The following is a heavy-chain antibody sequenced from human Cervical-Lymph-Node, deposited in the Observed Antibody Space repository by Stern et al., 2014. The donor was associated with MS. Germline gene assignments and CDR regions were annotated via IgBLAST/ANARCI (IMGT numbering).Heavy chain of an antibody. CDR3: ATEVGVGYFDY. D-gene: IGHD3-3*01. V-gene: IGHV3-53*01. CDR1: GLTVGSNY. J-gene: IGHJ4*02. Sequence: VQLVQSGGGLIQPGGSLRLSCATSGLTVGSNYMNWVRQAPGKGLEWVSVIYRGGSTYYADSAKGRFTISRDTSTDTLYLQINNLGAEDTAVYYCATEVGVGYFDYWGQGTLVTVSS. CDR2: IYRGGST.